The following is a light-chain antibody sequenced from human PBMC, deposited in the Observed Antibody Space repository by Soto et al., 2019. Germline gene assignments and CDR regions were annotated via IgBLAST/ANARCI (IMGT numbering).Light chain of an antibody. CDR1: QSVISTH. J-gene: IGKJ1*01. CDR2: DTS. Sequence: EIVLTQSPGTLSLSPGERATLSCRASQSVISTHLAWYQQKPGLAPRLLIYDTSSRASGIPDRFSGSGSGTDFTLTISRLEPEDFALYYCHQRQSWPRTFGQGTKVDIK. V-gene: IGKV3D-20*02. CDR3: HQRQSWPRT.